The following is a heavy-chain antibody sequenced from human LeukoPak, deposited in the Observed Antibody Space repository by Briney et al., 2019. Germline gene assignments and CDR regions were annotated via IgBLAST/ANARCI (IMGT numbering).Heavy chain of an antibody. CDR3: ARRAPFYYNSWSPTHDYGMDV. V-gene: IGHV3-11*01. CDR2: ISTSGSAV. CDR1: GFTFSDYY. D-gene: IGHD3-10*01. Sequence: GGSLRLSCAASGFTFSDYYMAWIRQAPGKGLEWISYISTSGSAVYYADSEKGRFTMSRDNAKNSLYLQMNSLRAEDTAVYYCARRAPFYYNSWSPTHDYGMDVWGQGTTVTVSS. J-gene: IGHJ6*02.